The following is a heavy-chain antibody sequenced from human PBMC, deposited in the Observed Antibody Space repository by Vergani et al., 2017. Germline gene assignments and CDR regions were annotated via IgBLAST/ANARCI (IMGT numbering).Heavy chain of an antibody. D-gene: IGHD7-27*01. J-gene: IGHJ4*02. CDR3: ARYRWGRPFRY. CDR2: IYWDDDK. Sequence: QITLKESGPTLVKPTQTLTLTCTFSGFSLSTSGVGVGWIRQPPGKALEWLALIYWDDDKRYSPSLKSMLTITKDTSKNQVVLTMTNMDPVDTATYYCARYRWGRPFRYWGQGTLVTVSS. CDR1: GFSLSTSGVG. V-gene: IGHV2-5*02.